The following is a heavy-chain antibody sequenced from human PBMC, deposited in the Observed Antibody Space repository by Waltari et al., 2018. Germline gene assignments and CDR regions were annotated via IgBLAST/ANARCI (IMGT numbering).Heavy chain of an antibody. V-gene: IGHV4-59*01. CDR1: GGSISSYY. J-gene: IGHJ6*02. CDR2: IYYSGGT. CDR3: ARDGGPMALYGMDV. D-gene: IGHD3-10*01. Sequence: QVQLQESGPGLVKPSETLSLTCTVSGGSISSYYWSWIRQPPGKGLEWIGYIYYSGGTNDTPSLKSRVTISVDTSKNQFSLKLSAVTAADTAVYYCARDGGPMALYGMDVWGQGTTVTVSS.